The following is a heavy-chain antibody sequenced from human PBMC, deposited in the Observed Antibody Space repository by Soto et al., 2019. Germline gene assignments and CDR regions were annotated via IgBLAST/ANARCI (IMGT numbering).Heavy chain of an antibody. V-gene: IGHV3-23*01. CDR3: ARDQAAGGTSSRYFQD. CDR1: GFTFSSYA. D-gene: IGHD6-13*01. J-gene: IGHJ1*01. CDR2: ISGGGSTT. Sequence: EVQLLESGGGLVQPEGSLRLSCEASGFTFSSYAMSWVRQAPGKGLEWVSGISGGGSTTYYADSVKGRFTISRDNSKNTIYLQVNSLRAEDKAVYYCARDQAAGGTSSRYFQDWGQGTLVTVSS.